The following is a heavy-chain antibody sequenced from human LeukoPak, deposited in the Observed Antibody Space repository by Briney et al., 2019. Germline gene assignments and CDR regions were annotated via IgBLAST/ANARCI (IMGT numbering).Heavy chain of an antibody. CDR3: ARSTTPFLYYDILTGYSRGSRNPNDY. V-gene: IGHV3-7*01. CDR2: IKQDGSEK. CDR1: GFTFSSYW. J-gene: IGHJ4*02. Sequence: PGGSLRLSCAASGFTFSSYWMSWVRQAPGKGLEWVANIKQDGSEKYYVDSVKGRFTISRDNAKNSLYLQMNSLRAEDTAVYYCARSTTPFLYYDILTGYSRGSRNPNDYWGQGTLVTVSS. D-gene: IGHD3-9*01.